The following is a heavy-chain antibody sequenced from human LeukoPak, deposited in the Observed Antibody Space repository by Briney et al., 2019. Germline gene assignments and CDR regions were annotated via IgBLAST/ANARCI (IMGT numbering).Heavy chain of an antibody. J-gene: IGHJ6*02. CDR3: ARYNYDFWSGYSIGMDV. V-gene: IGHV4-39*01. D-gene: IGHD3-3*01. CDR2: IYYSGST. Sequence: KPSETLSLTCTVSGGSISSSSYYWGWIRQPPGKGLEWIGSIYYSGSTYYNPSLKSRVTISVDTSKNQFSPKLSSVTAADTAVYYCARYNYDFWSGYSIGMDVWGQGTTVTVSS. CDR1: GGSISSSSYY.